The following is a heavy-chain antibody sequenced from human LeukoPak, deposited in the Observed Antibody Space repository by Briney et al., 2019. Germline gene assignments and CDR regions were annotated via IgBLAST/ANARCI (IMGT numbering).Heavy chain of an antibody. CDR3: ARDLGYCSGGSCYPGAFDI. J-gene: IGHJ3*02. D-gene: IGHD2-15*01. CDR2: ISSSSSYI. V-gene: IGHV3-21*01. Sequence: PGGSLRLSCAASGFTFSSYSMNWVRQAPGKGLEWVSSISSSSSYIYYADSVKGRFAISRDNAKNSLYLQMNSLRAEDTAVYYCARDLGYCSGGSCYPGAFDIWGQGTMVTVSS. CDR1: GFTFSSYS.